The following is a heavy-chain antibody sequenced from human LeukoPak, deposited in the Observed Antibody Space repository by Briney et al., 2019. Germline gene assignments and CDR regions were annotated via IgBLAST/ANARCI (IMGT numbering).Heavy chain of an antibody. J-gene: IGHJ3*02. CDR1: GGSISSYY. D-gene: IGHD3-22*01. Sequence: SETLSLTCTVSGGSISSYYWSWIRQPPGKGLEWIGYIYYSGSTNYNPSLKSRVTISVDTSKNQFSLKLSSVTAADTAVYYCARVVAAHYYDSSGYVDAFDIWGQGTMVTVSS. CDR3: ARVVAAHYYDSSGYVDAFDI. V-gene: IGHV4-59*01. CDR2: IYYSGST.